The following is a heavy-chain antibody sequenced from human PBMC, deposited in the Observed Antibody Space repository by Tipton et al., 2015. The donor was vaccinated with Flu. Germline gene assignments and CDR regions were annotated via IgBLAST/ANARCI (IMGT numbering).Heavy chain of an antibody. CDR1: SASIRSTNYF. V-gene: IGHV4-39*07. Sequence: TLSLTCTVSSASIRSTNYFCAWIRQPPGKRLELIGSIYPSGTTYYNPSLKSRVTMSVDTSKNQFSLKLSSVTAADTAVYYCARVDYQLLSHAFDIWGQGIMVTVSS. CDR2: IYPSGTT. CDR3: ARVDYQLLSHAFDI. D-gene: IGHD2-2*01. J-gene: IGHJ3*02.